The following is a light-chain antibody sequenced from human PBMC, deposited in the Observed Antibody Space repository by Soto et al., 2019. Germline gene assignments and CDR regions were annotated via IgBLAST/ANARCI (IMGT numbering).Light chain of an antibody. J-gene: IGKJ1*01. CDR2: GAS. V-gene: IGKV3-20*01. Sequence: EIVLTQSPGTLSLSPGERATLFCRASQSVATSQLAWYQQKPGQAPRLLIGASSRATGVPDRFIASGPGTDFTLTISRLEPEDFAVYYCQQFASSPRTFGRGTKVDIK. CDR3: QQFASSPRT. CDR1: QSVATSQ.